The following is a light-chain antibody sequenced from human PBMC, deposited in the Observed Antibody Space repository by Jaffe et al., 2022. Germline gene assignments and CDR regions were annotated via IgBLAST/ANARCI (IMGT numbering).Light chain of an antibody. J-gene: IGKJ5*01. CDR2: AAS. Sequence: DIQLTQSPSFLSASVGDRVTITCRASQGISSYLAWYQQKPGKAPKLLIYAASTLQSGVPSRFSGSGSGTEFTLTISSLQPEDFATYYCQQLNSYPPSTFGQGTRLEIK. V-gene: IGKV1-9*01. CDR3: QQLNSYPPST. CDR1: QGISSY.